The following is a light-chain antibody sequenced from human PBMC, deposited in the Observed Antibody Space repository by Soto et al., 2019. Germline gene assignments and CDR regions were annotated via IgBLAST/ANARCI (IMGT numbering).Light chain of an antibody. CDR2: AAS. J-gene: IGKJ1*01. V-gene: IGKV1-12*02. Sequence: DIQMTQSPSSVSASLGDRVTITCRASQGTSSRLAWYQQRPGKAPKLLIYAASNLQSGVPSRFSGSGSGTDFTLTISSLQPEDFATYYCHQANSFPWTFGQGTKVEIK. CDR1: QGTSSR. CDR3: HQANSFPWT.